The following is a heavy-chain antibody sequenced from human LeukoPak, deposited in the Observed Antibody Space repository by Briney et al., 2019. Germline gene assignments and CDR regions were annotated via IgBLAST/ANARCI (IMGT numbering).Heavy chain of an antibody. V-gene: IGHV1-18*01. CDR2: ISAYNGNT. CDR3: ARGNIVVVPAAIGRAGDDAFDI. J-gene: IGHJ3*02. D-gene: IGHD2-2*01. CDR1: GYTFTSYG. Sequence: ASVKVSCKASGYTFTSYGISWVRQAPGQGLEWMGWISAYNGNTNYAQKLQGRVTMTTDTSTSTAYMELRSLRSDDTAVYYCARGNIVVVPAAIGRAGDDAFDIWGQGTMVTVSS.